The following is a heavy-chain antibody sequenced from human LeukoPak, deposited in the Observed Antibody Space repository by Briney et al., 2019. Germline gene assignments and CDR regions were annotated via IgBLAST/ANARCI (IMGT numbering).Heavy chain of an antibody. V-gene: IGHV4-59*08. J-gene: IGHJ4*02. CDR1: GGSINTYF. CDR2: MYYSGST. CDR3: ARQIAWGDGRFDS. D-gene: IGHD5-24*01. Sequence: PSETLSLTCAVSGGSINTYFWSWIRQPPGKGLEWIGYMYYSGSTNYNPSLKSRATISMDTSKNQFSLKLNSVTAADTAVYYCARQIAWGDGRFDSWGQGPLATVSA.